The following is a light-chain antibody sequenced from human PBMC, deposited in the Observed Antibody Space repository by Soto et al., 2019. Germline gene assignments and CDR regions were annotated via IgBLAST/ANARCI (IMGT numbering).Light chain of an antibody. V-gene: IGLV2-14*01. CDR1: SSDVGGYNY. CDR3: SSYTSSSTLVV. J-gene: IGLJ2*01. CDR2: EVS. Sequence: QSALTQPASVSGSPGQSITISCTGNSSDVGGYNYVSWYQQHPGKAPKLMIYEVSSRPSGVSNRFSGAKSGNTASLTISGLQAEDEADYYCSSYTSSSTLVVFGGGTKVTVL.